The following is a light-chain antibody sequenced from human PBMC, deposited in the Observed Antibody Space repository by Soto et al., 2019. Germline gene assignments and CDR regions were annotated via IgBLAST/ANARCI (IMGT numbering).Light chain of an antibody. J-gene: IGKJ2*01. Sequence: EIVLTQSPGTLSLSPGERATLSCRASQSVRSNYLAWYQHKPGQAPRLLIYGASSRATGIPDRFSGSGSGTDFTLTISRLEPEDFAVYYCQHYGSSAYTFGQVTTLEIK. V-gene: IGKV3-20*01. CDR3: QHYGSSAYT. CDR2: GAS. CDR1: QSVRSNY.